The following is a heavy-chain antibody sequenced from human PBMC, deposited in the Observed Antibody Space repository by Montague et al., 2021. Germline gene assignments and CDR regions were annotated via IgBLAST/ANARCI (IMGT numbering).Heavy chain of an antibody. Sequence: SETLSLTCTVSGGSISSYYWCWIWQPPGKGLELIWYIYYCCSTNSNSSLKLRVTISEATSKNQFSLKLSSVTAADTAVAYCAGSMRGTLRVAMLVYAFDIWGQGTMVTVSS. V-gene: IGHV4-59*13. CDR3: AGSMRGTLRVAMLVYAFDI. CDR1: GGSISSYY. CDR2: IYYCCST. D-gene: IGHD3-22*01. J-gene: IGHJ3*02.